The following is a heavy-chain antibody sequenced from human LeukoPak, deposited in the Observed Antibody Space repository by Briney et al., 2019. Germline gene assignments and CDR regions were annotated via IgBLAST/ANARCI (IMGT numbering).Heavy chain of an antibody. J-gene: IGHJ4*02. V-gene: IGHV3-33*01. CDR3: ARDLSSWTPGY. CDR2: IWSDGSNK. D-gene: IGHD6-13*01. Sequence: GGSLRLSCAASGFSFRNYGMHWVRQAPGKGLEWVAVIWSDGSNKDYADSVKGRFTISRDESNNTLYLQMNSLRAEDTALYYCARDLSSWTPGYWGQGTLVTVSS. CDR1: GFSFRNYG.